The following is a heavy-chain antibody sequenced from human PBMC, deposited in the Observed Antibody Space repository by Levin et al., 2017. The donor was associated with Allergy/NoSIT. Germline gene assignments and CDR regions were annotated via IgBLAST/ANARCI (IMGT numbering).Heavy chain of an antibody. CDR1: GFTFSTYD. J-gene: IGHJ4*02. V-gene: IGHV3-30*18. Sequence: GGSLRLSCAASGFTFSTYDIHWVRQAPGKGLEWVAVISYDGTNKYYADSVKGRFTISRDNSKNTLYLQMNSLRAEDTAVYYCAKVYYYGSGSPLDWGPGTLVTVSS. CDR2: ISYDGTNK. CDR3: AKVYYYGSGSPLD. D-gene: IGHD3-10*01.